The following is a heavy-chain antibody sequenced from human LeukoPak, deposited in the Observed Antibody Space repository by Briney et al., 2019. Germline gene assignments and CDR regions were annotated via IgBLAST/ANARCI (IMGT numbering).Heavy chain of an antibody. CDR2: IKQDGTEK. CDR3: ARRGYSSSSAYFDY. D-gene: IGHD6-6*01. CDR1: GFSFTTYW. J-gene: IGHJ4*02. Sequence: GESLRLSCAASGFSFTTYWMSWVRQAPGKGLEWVANIKQDGTEKYYVDSVKGRFTISRDNAKNSLYLQMNSLRAEDTAVYYCARRGYSSSSAYFDYWGQGTLVTVSS. V-gene: IGHV3-7*01.